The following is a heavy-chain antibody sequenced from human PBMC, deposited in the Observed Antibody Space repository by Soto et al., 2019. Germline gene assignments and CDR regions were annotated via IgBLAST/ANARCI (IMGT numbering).Heavy chain of an antibody. CDR2: ISSSSSTI. V-gene: IGHV3-48*02. CDR1: GFTFSSYI. CDR3: ARDRWSGKVGATTDSQH. J-gene: IGHJ1*01. Sequence: GGSLRLSCAASGFTFSSYIMNWVRQAPGKGLEWVSYISSSSSTIYYADSVKGRFTISRDNAKNSLYLQMNSLRDEDTAVYYCARDRWSGKVGATTDSQHWGQGTLVTVSS. D-gene: IGHD1-26*01.